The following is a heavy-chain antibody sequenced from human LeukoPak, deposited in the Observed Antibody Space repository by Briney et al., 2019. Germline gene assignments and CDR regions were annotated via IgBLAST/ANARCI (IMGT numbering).Heavy chain of an antibody. CDR2: IYISGST. V-gene: IGHV4-61*02. CDR3: ARGPGDYGDYRGRGFDP. CDR1: GDSISSGSYY. J-gene: IGHJ5*02. Sequence: SETLSLTCTVSGDSISSGSYYWSWIRQPAGKGLEWIGRIYISGSTNYNPSLKSRVTISVDTSKNQFSLKLSSVTAADTAVYYCARGPGDYGDYRGRGFDPWGQGTLVTVSS. D-gene: IGHD4-17*01.